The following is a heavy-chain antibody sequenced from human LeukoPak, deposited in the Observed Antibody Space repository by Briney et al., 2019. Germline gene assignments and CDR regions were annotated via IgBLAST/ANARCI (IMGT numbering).Heavy chain of an antibody. D-gene: IGHD7-27*01. Sequence: SETLSLTCTVSGGSISSYYWSRIRQPPGKGLEWIGYIYYSGSTNYNPSLKSRVTISVDTSKNQFSLKLSSVTAADTAVYYCALATGDPDAFDIWGQGTMVTVSS. CDR3: ALATGDPDAFDI. CDR2: IYYSGST. J-gene: IGHJ3*02. V-gene: IGHV4-59*01. CDR1: GGSISSYY.